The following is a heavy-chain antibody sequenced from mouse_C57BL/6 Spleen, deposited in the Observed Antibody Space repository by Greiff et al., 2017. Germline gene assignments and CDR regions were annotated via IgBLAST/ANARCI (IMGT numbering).Heavy chain of an antibody. D-gene: IGHD2-5*01. CDR1: GFTFSSYG. Sequence: EVHLVESGGDLVKPGGSLKLSCAASGFTFSSYGMSWVRQTPDKRLEWVATISSGGSYTYYPDSVKGRFTISRDNAKNTLYLQMSSLKSEDTAMYYGARQDYYSNLDYWGQGTTLTVSS. V-gene: IGHV5-6*01. CDR2: ISSGGSYT. J-gene: IGHJ2*01. CDR3: ARQDYYSNLDY.